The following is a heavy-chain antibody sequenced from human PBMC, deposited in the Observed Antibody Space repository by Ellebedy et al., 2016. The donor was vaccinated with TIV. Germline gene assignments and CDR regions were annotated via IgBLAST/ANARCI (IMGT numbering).Heavy chain of an antibody. Sequence: GGSLRLSXAASGFTVSSNYMSWVRQAPGKGLEWVSVIYSGGSTYYADSVKGRFTISRDNSKNTLYLQMNSLRAEDTAVYYCAREGRTYYYDSSGYDNWGQGTLVTVSS. J-gene: IGHJ4*02. CDR2: IYSGGST. V-gene: IGHV3-53*01. D-gene: IGHD3-22*01. CDR3: AREGRTYYYDSSGYDN. CDR1: GFTVSSNY.